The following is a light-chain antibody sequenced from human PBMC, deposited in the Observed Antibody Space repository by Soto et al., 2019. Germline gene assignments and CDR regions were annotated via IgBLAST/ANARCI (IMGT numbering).Light chain of an antibody. J-gene: IGLJ2*01. CDR2: SNN. Sequence: QSVLTQPPSVSGAPGQRVTISCTGSSSNIGSGSDVHWYQQLPGTAPKLLIYSNNNRPSGVPDRFSGSKSGTSASLAITGLQAEDEANYYCQSYDRSLSGSVFGGGTKLPVL. CDR1: SSNIGSGSD. V-gene: IGLV1-40*01. CDR3: QSYDRSLSGSV.